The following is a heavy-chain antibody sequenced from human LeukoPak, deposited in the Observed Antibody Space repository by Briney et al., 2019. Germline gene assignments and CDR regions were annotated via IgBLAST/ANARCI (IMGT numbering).Heavy chain of an antibody. V-gene: IGHV3-21*01. D-gene: IGHD6-6*01. J-gene: IGHJ3*02. Sequence: GGSLRLSCAASGFTFSSYTMNWVRQAPGKGLEWVSSIHESGGYIYYAVSVKGRFTISRDNAEKSLYLQMDRLRAEDTAVYYCASSSDAFDIWGQGTMVIVSS. CDR1: GFTFSSYT. CDR2: IHESGGYI. CDR3: ASSSDAFDI.